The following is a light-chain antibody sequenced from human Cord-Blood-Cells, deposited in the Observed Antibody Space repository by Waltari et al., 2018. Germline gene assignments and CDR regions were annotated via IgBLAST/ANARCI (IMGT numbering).Light chain of an antibody. J-gene: IGKJ4*01. V-gene: IGKV4-1*01. CDR2: CAA. CDR3: QPYYSTPRT. Sequence: DSVRTQFPDPLAVSLSDSASNNCKCSQIVLYSSNNKNYLAWYQQKPGQTPKLLIYCAATRESGVPDRFSGSGSGTDFTLTVSSLQAEDVEVYDCQPYYSTPRTFGGGTKVEIK. CDR1: QIVLYSSNNKNY.